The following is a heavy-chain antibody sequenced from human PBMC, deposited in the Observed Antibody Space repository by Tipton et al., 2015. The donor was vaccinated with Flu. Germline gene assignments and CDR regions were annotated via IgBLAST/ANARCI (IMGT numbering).Heavy chain of an antibody. Sequence: GLVKPSETLSLTCTVSGASISSRSYYWGWIRQPPGKGLEWIGCIYSSGSTYYNPSLKSRVTISLDTSKNQFSLKLSSVTVADTAVYYCARDYLLGDLSFFDNWGQGTLVTVSS. V-gene: IGHV4-39*07. CDR3: ARDYLLGDLSFFDN. CDR1: GASISSRSYY. J-gene: IGHJ4*02. CDR2: IYSSGST. D-gene: IGHD3-16*02.